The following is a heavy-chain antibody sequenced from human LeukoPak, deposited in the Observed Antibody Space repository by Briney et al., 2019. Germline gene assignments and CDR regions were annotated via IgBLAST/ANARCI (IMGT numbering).Heavy chain of an antibody. D-gene: IGHD2-2*01. CDR3: AKTYCGGTSCSKSGDWFDP. CDR1: GFTFSSYW. V-gene: IGHV3-7*05. J-gene: IGHJ5*02. Sequence: GGSLRLSCAASGFTFSSYWMSWVRQAPGKGLEWVAIINEDGRGKSYVDSVGGRFTISRDNAKSSLYLQMNNLRAEDTAVYYCAKTYCGGTSCSKSGDWFDPRGQGTLVTVSS. CDR2: INEDGRGK.